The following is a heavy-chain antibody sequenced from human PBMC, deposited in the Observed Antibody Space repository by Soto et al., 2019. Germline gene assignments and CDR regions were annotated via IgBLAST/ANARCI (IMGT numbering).Heavy chain of an antibody. D-gene: IGHD2-8*01. CDR2: IDKSGSNT. CDR1: ILTFRGLG. J-gene: IGHJ4*02. V-gene: IGHV3-23*05. CDR3: VSWVSAHFDF. Sequence: EVRLLESGGGLVQPGQSLRLSCAASILTFRGLGMSWVRQAPGKGLEWVATIDKSGSNTHYADSVRGRFTITRDNSRNTLDLHMSNLRAEDTALYFCVSWVSAHFDFWGQGTLVTVSS.